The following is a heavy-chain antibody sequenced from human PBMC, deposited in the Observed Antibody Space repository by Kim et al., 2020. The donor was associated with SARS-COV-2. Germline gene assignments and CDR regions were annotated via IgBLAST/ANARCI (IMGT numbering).Heavy chain of an antibody. V-gene: IGHV1-3*04. CDR1: GYTFTTYA. Sequence: ASVKVSCKASGYTFTTYAIHWVRQAPGQRLEWMGWIDTGNGDTRYSQKFQGRVTITRDTSASTAYMELSSLRSEDTAVYYCARAFTYEILGGRPFWGMDV. D-gene: IGHD3-9*01. CDR2: IDTGNGDT. CDR3: ARAFTYEILGGRPFWGMDV. J-gene: IGHJ6*01.